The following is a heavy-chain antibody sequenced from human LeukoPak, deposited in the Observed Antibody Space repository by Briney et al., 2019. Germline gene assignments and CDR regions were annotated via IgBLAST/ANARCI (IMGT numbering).Heavy chain of an antibody. CDR3: ARDTRPYYDILTGYYPLYDY. CDR1: GYTFTGYY. D-gene: IGHD3-9*01. V-gene: IGHV1-69*04. CDR2: IIPILGIA. J-gene: IGHJ4*02. Sequence: SVKVSCKASGYTFTGYYMHWVRQAPGQGLEWMGRIIPILGIANYAQKFQGRVTITADKSTSTAYMELSSLRSEDTAVYYCARDTRPYYDILTGYYPLYDYWGQGTLVTVSS.